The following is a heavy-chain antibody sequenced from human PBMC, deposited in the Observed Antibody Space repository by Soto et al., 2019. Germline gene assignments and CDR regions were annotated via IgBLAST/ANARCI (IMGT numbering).Heavy chain of an antibody. CDR3: ASPTTVTTGFYYYGMDV. V-gene: IGHV3-11*01. J-gene: IGHJ6*02. CDR2: ISGSGSTI. D-gene: IGHD4-17*01. CDR1: GFTFSDYY. Sequence: QVQLVESGGALAKPGGPLRLSCAASGFTFSDYYRSWIRQAPGKGLEWVSYISGSGSTIYYADSVKGRFTISRDNAKNSLYLQMNSLRAEDTAVYYCASPTTVTTGFYYYGMDVWGQGTTVTVSS.